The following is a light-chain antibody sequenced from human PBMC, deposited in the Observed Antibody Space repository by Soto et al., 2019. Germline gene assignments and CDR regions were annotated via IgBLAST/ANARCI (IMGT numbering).Light chain of an antibody. CDR3: AAWDDSMNGYV. J-gene: IGLJ1*01. Sequence: QSVLTQPPPASGTPGQRVTISCSGSSSNIGSNTVNWYQQLPGTAPKLLIYSNNQRPSGVPDRFSGSKSGTSASLAISGLQSDDEADYYCAAWDDSMNGYVFGTGTKVTVL. CDR1: SSNIGSNT. V-gene: IGLV1-44*01. CDR2: SNN.